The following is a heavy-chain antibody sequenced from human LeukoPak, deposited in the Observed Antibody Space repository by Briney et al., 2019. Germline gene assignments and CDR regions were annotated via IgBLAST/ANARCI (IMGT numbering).Heavy chain of an antibody. CDR1: GGTFSSYA. Sequence: GASVKVSCKASGGTFSSYAISWVRQAPGQGLEWMGGIIPIFGTANYAQKFQGRVTITADESTSTAYMELSSLRSEDTAVYYCARRRGSYYYGSGSLNWFDPWGQGTLVTVSS. V-gene: IGHV1-69*13. D-gene: IGHD3-10*01. J-gene: IGHJ5*02. CDR3: ARRRGSYYYGSGSLNWFDP. CDR2: IIPIFGTA.